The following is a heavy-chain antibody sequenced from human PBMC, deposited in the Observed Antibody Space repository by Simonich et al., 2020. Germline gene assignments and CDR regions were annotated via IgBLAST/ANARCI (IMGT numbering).Heavy chain of an antibody. D-gene: IGHD2-21*02. J-gene: IGHJ2*01. CDR1: GGSISSYY. CDR3: ARHKFWGEVVTAIPGYWYFDL. V-gene: IGHV4-59*08. CDR2: IYYSGST. Sequence: QVQLHESGPGLVKPSETLSLTCTVSGGSISSYYWSWIRQPPGKGLEWNGSIYYSGSTNYNPSLKSRVTISVDTAKNLFSLKLSSGTAADTAVDYCARHKFWGEVVTAIPGYWYFDLWGRGTLVTVSS.